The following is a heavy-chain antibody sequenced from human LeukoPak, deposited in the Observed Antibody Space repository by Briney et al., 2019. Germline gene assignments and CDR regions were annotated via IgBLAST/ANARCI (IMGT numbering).Heavy chain of an antibody. CDR2: INPSGGGT. D-gene: IGHD6-25*01. CDR3: ARIGGYGIFDY. Sequence: ASVKVSCKASGYTLTNFYMHWVRQAPGQGPEWMGIINPSGGGTSYAQKFQGRVTMTRDTSTSTVYTELSSLTSEDTAIYYCARIGGYGIFDYWGQGTLVTVSP. J-gene: IGHJ4*02. CDR1: GYTLTNFY. V-gene: IGHV1-46*01.